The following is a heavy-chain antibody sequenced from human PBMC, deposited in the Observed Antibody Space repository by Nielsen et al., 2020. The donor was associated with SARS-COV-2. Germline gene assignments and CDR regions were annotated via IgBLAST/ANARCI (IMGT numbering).Heavy chain of an antibody. D-gene: IGHD2/OR15-2a*01. CDR3: ARVYPPDAFDI. J-gene: IGHJ3*02. CDR1: GGSISSYY. V-gene: IGHV4-59*01. Sequence: SETLSLTCTVSGGSISSYYWSWIRQPPGKGLEWIGYIYYSGSTNYNPSLKSRVTISVDTSKNQFSLKLSSVTAADTAVYYCARVYPPDAFDIWGQGTMVTVSS. CDR2: IYYSGST.